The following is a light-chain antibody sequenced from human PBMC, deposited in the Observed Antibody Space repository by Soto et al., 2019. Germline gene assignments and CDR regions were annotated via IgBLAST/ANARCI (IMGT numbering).Light chain of an antibody. CDR1: SSDVGGYNY. J-gene: IGLJ2*01. V-gene: IGLV2-14*01. Sequence: QSALTQPASVSGSPGQSITISCTGTSSDVGGYNYVSWYQQHPGKAPKLMIYDVSNRPSGVSNRFSGSKSGNTASLTISGLQAEDEADYYCSSYTSSSTLMGFGLGTKLTVL. CDR2: DVS. CDR3: SSYTSSSTLMG.